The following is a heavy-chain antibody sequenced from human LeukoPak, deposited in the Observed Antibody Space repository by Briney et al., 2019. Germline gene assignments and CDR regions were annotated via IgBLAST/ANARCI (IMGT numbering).Heavy chain of an antibody. CDR1: GGSFSNYY. J-gene: IGHJ6*03. Sequence: NASETLSLTCAVYGGSFSNYYWSWIRQPPGKGLEWIGEINDSGRTNYNPSLMSRVTVSVDTSKNQFSLRLTSVTATDTAVYYFARRWNYGRNYYIDVWGNGATVSVSS. CDR2: INDSGRT. CDR3: ARRWNYGRNYYIDV. V-gene: IGHV4-34*01. D-gene: IGHD1-7*01.